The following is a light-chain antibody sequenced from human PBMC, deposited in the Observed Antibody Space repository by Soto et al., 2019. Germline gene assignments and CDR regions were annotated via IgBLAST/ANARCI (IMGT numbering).Light chain of an antibody. V-gene: IGLV2-14*01. CDR1: SSDVGGYDY. CDR2: DVS. J-gene: IGLJ1*01. Sequence: QSALTQPASVSGSPGQSITISCTGTSSDVGGYDYVSWYQQHPGKAPKLMIYDVSNRTSGVSYRFSGSKSANTASLTISGLQAEDEADYYCSSYTSSSTYVFGTGTKVTVL. CDR3: SSYTSSSTYV.